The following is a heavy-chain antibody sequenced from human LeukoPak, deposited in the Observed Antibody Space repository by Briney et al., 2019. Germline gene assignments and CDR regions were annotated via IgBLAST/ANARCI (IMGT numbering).Heavy chain of an antibody. J-gene: IGHJ3*02. V-gene: IGHV3-23*01. D-gene: IGHD3-22*01. CDR2: ISGSGGST. CDR3: AKGDYYDSSGYNGGAFDI. CDR1: GFTFSSYA. Sequence: GGSLRLSCAASGFTFSSYAMSWVRRAPGKGLEWVSAISGSGGSTYYADSVKGRFTISRDNSKNTLYLQMNSLRAEDTAVYYCAKGDYYDSSGYNGGAFDIWGQGTMVTVSS.